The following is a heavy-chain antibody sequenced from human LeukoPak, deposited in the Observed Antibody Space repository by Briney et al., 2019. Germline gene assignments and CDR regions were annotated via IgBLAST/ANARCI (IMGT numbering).Heavy chain of an antibody. CDR2: IYHSGST. CDR1: GYSISSGYY. D-gene: IGHD3-22*01. CDR3: ARAAYYYDSSGYYLDY. Sequence: SSETLSLTCAVSGYSISSGYYWGWIRQPPGKGLEWIGSIYHSGSTYYNPSLKSRVTISVDTSKNQFSLKLSSVTAADTAVYYCARAAYYYDSSGYYLDYWGQGTLVTVSS. J-gene: IGHJ4*02. V-gene: IGHV4-38-2*01.